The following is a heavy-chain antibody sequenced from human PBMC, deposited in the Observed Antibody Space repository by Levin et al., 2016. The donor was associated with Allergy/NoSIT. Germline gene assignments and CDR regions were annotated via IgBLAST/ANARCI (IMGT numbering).Heavy chain of an antibody. Sequence: VRQAPGKGLEWVGRIKSKTDGGTTDYAAPVKGRFTISRDDSKNTLYLQMNSLKTEDTAVYYCTTDPVVRGVIWVMDVWGKGTTVTVSS. J-gene: IGHJ6*04. CDR2: IKSKTDGGTT. CDR3: TTDPVVRGVIWVMDV. V-gene: IGHV3-15*01. D-gene: IGHD3-10*01.